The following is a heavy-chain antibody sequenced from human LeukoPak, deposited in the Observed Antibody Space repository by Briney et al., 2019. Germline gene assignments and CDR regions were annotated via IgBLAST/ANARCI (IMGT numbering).Heavy chain of an antibody. CDR2: ISSSSSYI. D-gene: IGHD3-16*01. CDR1: GFTSSSYA. Sequence: GGSLRLSCAASGFTSSSYAMSWVRQAPGKGLEWVSSISSSSSYIYDADSVKGRFTVSRDNPKNSLYLQMNSLRASDTAVYSCAREGGAAGDAFDIWGQGTMVTVSS. V-gene: IGHV3-21*01. CDR3: AREGGAAGDAFDI. J-gene: IGHJ3*02.